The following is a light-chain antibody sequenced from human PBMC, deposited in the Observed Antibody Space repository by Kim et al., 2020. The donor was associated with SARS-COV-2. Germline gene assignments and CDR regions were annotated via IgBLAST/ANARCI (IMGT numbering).Light chain of an antibody. CDR2: GNS. Sequence: QRITFGWTRRRAIIGAGYGVHWYQRLPETAPKLLIYGNSSRPSGVPDLFAVSKSDTSASLAIAVLQAEDEADYCCQSYGSSCWVFGGGTQLTVL. CDR3: QSYGSSCWV. V-gene: IGLV1-40*01. CDR1: RAIIGAGYG. J-gene: IGLJ3*02.